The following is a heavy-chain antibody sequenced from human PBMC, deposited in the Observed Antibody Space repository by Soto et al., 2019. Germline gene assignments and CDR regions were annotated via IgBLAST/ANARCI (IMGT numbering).Heavy chain of an antibody. Sequence: QLQLQESGSGLVKPSQTLSLTCSVSGASISSGDFCWSWLRQAPDKALEWIGYVRHTGNTYYTPSLKTRLTISADRSQNQFSLRLTSVTAADTAVYYCARDRRDGYHGEVFDFWGQGIPVIVSS. D-gene: IGHD5-12*01. CDR1: GASISSGDFC. CDR3: ARDRRDGYHGEVFDF. V-gene: IGHV4-30-2*01. J-gene: IGHJ4*02. CDR2: VRHTGNT.